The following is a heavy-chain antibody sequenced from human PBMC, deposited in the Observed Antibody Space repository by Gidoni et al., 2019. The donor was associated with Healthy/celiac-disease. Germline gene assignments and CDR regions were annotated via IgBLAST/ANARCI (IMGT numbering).Heavy chain of an antibody. V-gene: IGHV3-33*01. CDR2: IWYDGSNK. Sequence: QVQLVESGGGVVQPGRSLRLPCAASGFPFSSYGMHWVRKAPGQGLEWVAVIWYDGSNKYYADSVKGRFTISRDNSKNTLYLQMNSLRAEDTAVYYCARDMTSWELGNWFDPWGQGTLVTVSS. CDR1: GFPFSSYG. J-gene: IGHJ5*02. D-gene: IGHD1-26*01. CDR3: ARDMTSWELGNWFDP.